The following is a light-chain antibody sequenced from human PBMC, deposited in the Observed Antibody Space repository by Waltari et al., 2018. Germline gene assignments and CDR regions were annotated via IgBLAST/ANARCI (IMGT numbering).Light chain of an antibody. V-gene: IGLV1-40*01. Sequence: QSVLTQPPSVSGAPGQRVTISCTGSSSNIGAGYDVHWYQQLPGTAPRRLIPGNNNRPSGVPHLFSGSKSGSSASLAITGLQAEDEAYYYCQSYDNSLSGFWVFGGGTKLTVL. CDR3: QSYDNSLSGFWV. J-gene: IGLJ3*02. CDR2: GNN. CDR1: SSNIGAGYD.